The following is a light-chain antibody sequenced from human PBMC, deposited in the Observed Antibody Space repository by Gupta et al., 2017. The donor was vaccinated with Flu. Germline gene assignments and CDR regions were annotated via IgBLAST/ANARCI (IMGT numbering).Light chain of an antibody. CDR2: DAS. V-gene: IGKV3-11*01. Sequence: PAILSLSPGERATLSCRASQSVSTSLVWFQQRPGQAPRLLIHDASKRATGVPARFIGSGSGADFTLTITSLEPEDFAVYYCHQRSNWPFTFGGGTKVEIK. CDR3: HQRSNWPFT. J-gene: IGKJ4*01. CDR1: QSVSTS.